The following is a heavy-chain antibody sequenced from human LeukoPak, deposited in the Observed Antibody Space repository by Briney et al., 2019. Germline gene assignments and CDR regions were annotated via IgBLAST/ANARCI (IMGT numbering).Heavy chain of an antibody. J-gene: IGHJ4*02. CDR2: ISGSGGSI. D-gene: IGHD5-24*01. CDR1: GFTFSSYG. CDR3: AKGGDGYNYYFDY. V-gene: IGHV3-23*01. Sequence: PGGSLRLSCAASGFTFSSYGMHWVRQAPGKGLEWVSGISGSGGSIRYADSVKGRFIISRDNSKNTLYLQMNSLRAEDTAVYYCAKGGDGYNYYFDYWGQETLVTVSS.